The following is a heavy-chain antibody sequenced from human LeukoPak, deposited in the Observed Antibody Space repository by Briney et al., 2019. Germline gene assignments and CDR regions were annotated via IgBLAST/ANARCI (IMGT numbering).Heavy chain of an antibody. CDR2: INHSGST. CDR1: GGSFSGYY. Sequence: SGTLSPTCAVYGGSFSGYYWSWIRQPPGKGLEWIGEINHSGSTNYNPSLKSRVTISVDTSKNQFSLKLSSVTAADTAVYYCATAGPYYDILTGYSTTRGAFDIWGQGTMVTVSS. D-gene: IGHD3-9*01. CDR3: ATAGPYYDILTGYSTTRGAFDI. J-gene: IGHJ3*02. V-gene: IGHV4-34*01.